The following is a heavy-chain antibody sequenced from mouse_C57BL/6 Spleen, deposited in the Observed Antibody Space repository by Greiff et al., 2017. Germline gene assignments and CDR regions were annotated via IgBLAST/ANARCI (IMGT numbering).Heavy chain of an antibody. CDR3: ARMGVTTYYAMDY. CDR2: INPGSGGT. CDR1: GYAFTNYL. D-gene: IGHD2-2*01. Sequence: VQLQQSGAELVRPGTSVKVSCKASGYAFTNYLIEWVKQRPGQGLEWIGVINPGSGGTNYNEKFKGKATLTADKSSSTAYMQLSSLTSEDSAVXFCARMGVTTYYAMDYWGQGTSVTVSS. J-gene: IGHJ4*01. V-gene: IGHV1-54*01.